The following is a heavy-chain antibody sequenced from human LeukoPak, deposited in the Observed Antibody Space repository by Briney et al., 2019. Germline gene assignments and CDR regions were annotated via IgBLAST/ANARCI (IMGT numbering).Heavy chain of an antibody. CDR2: ISSEGFT. CDR3: ARGRGGD. Sequence: PGGSLRLSCAASGFSFSSSWLTWVRQAPGKGLEWVSLISSEGFTYYADSVKGRFTISRDNSKNTLYLQMNSPRAEDTAFYYCARGRGGDWGQGALVTVSS. D-gene: IGHD2-15*01. V-gene: IGHV3-53*01. CDR1: GFSFSSSW. J-gene: IGHJ4*02.